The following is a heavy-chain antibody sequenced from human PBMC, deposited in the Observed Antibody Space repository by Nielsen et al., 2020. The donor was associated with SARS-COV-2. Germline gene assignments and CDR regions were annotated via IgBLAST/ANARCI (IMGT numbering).Heavy chain of an antibody. CDR3: AKGGEQWLVQTNWFDP. CDR2: IYSGGST. CDR1: GFTVSSNY. Sequence: GGSLSLSGAASGFTVSSNYMSWVRQAPGKGLEWVSVIYSGGSTYYADSVKGRFTISRDNSKNTLYLQMNSLRAEDTAVYYCAKGGEQWLVQTNWFDPWGQGTLVTVSS. D-gene: IGHD6-19*01. V-gene: IGHV3-53*01. J-gene: IGHJ5*02.